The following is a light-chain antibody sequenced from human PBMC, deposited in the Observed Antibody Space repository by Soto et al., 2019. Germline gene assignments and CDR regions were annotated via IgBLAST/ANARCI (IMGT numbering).Light chain of an antibody. Sequence: DVLMTQSPSTLSASVGDRVTITCQASQDINNYLNWYQQKPGKAPKLLIYDASNLETGVPLRFSGGGSGTEFTFTISSLQPEDIATYYCQQCDNLPYTFGQGTKLEMK. CDR1: QDINNY. J-gene: IGKJ2*01. V-gene: IGKV1-33*01. CDR3: QQCDNLPYT. CDR2: DAS.